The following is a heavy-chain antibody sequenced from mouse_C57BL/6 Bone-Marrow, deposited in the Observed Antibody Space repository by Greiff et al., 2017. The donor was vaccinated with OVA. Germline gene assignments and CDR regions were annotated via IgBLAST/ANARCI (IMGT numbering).Heavy chain of an antibody. CDR3: ARIGADYWYFDV. CDR1: GYTFTSYW. Sequence: QVQLQQSGAELVKPGASVKLSCKASGYTFTSYWMQWVKQRPGQGLEWIGEIDPSDSYTNYNQKFKGKATLTVDTSSSTAYMQLSSLTSEDSAVYYCARIGADYWYFDVWGTGTTVTVSS. V-gene: IGHV1-50*01. CDR2: IDPSDSYT. J-gene: IGHJ1*03.